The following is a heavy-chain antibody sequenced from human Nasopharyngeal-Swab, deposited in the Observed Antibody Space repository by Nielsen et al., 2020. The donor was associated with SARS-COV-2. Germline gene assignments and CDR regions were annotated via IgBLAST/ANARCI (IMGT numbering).Heavy chain of an antibody. V-gene: IGHV1-69*06. CDR2: IIPIFGTA. J-gene: IGHJ4*02. CDR3: ARGGMATNPFDY. Sequence: SVKVSCKASGGTFSSYAISWVRQAPGQGLEWMGGIIPIFGTANYAQKFQGRVTVTADKSTSTAYMELSSLRSEDTAVYYCARGGMATNPFDYWGQGTLVTVSS. CDR1: GGTFSSYA. D-gene: IGHD5-24*01.